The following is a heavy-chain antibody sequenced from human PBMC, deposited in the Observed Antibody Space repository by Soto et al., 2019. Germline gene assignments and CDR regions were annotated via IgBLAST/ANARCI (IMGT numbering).Heavy chain of an antibody. CDR3: ASRGTTTDCSGGSCYARGFDY. D-gene: IGHD2-15*01. CDR2: IYNSGRT. Sequence: SETLSLTCTVSNAPVGSSTYTWGWIRQLPGKGLEWIGSIYNSGRTYYNPSLNSRVTVSVDTSKNQFSLKLSSVTAADTAVYYCASRGTTTDCSGGSCYARGFDYWGQGTLVTVSS. J-gene: IGHJ4*02. CDR1: NAPVGSSTYT. V-gene: IGHV4-39*01.